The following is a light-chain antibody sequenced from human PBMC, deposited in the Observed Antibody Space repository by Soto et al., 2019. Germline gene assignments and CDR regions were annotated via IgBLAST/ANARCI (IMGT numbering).Light chain of an antibody. J-gene: IGLJ1*01. CDR1: SIDVGGYNY. Sequence: QSALTQPASVSGSRGQSITISCTGTSIDVGGYNYVSWYQQHPDKAPKLMIYDVTNRPSGVSNRFSGSKSGNTASLTISGLQAEDEADYFCSSYSSTRTLYVFGTGTKLTVL. CDR3: SSYSSTRTLYV. V-gene: IGLV2-14*01. CDR2: DVT.